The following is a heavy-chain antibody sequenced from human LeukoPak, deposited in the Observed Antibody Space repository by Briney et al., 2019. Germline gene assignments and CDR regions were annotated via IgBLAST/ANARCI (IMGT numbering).Heavy chain of an antibody. Sequence: PSQTLSLTCTVSGGSISSGDYYWSWIRQPPGKGLEWIGYIYYSGSTYYNPSLKSRVTISVDTSKNQFSLKLSSVTAADTAVYYCARVAWGELLPQHRAFDIWGQGTMVTVSS. J-gene: IGHJ3*02. CDR3: ARVAWGELLPQHRAFDI. CDR1: GGSISSGDYY. V-gene: IGHV4-30-4*01. D-gene: IGHD1-26*01. CDR2: IYYSGST.